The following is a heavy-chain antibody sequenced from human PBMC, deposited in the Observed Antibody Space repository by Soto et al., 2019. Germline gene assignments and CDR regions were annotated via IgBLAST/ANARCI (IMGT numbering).Heavy chain of an antibody. Sequence: EVQLLESGGGLVQPGGSLRLSCAASGFTFSSYAMSWVRQAPGKGLAWVSAISGSGGSTYYADYVKGRFTISRDTSKNTLYLQMNSLRAEDTAVYYCAKDGLRYYGMDVWGQGTTVTVSS. V-gene: IGHV3-23*01. D-gene: IGHD5-12*01. CDR1: GFTFSSYA. CDR3: AKDGLRYYGMDV. J-gene: IGHJ6*02. CDR2: ISGSGGST.